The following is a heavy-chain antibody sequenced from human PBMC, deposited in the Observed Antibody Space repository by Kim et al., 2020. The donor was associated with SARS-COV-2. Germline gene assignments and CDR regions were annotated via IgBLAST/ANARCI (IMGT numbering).Heavy chain of an antibody. D-gene: IGHD3-22*01. J-gene: IGHJ4*02. CDR3: ARYYYDSSGYYYVGY. V-gene: IGHV4-38-2*02. CDR1: GYSISSGYY. CDR2: IYHSGST. Sequence: SETLSLTCTVSGYSISSGYYWGWIRQPPGKGLEWIGSIYHSGSTYYNPSLKSRVTISVDTSKNQFSLKLSSVTAADTAVYYCARYYYDSSGYYYVGYWGQGTRVTVSS.